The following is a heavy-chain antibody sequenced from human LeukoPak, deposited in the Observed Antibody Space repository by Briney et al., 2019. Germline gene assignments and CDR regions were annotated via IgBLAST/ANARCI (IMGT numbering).Heavy chain of an antibody. J-gene: IGHJ3*02. V-gene: IGHV3-30*18. CDR2: ISYDESNK. CDR1: GFTFNSYG. D-gene: IGHD2-21*02. CDR3: AKFWGGDMADAFDI. Sequence: GGSLRPSCAASGFTFNSYGMHWVRQAPGKGLEWVAIISYDESNKYYADSVKGRFTISRDNSKNTLYLQMNSLRAEDTAVYYCAKFWGGDMADAFDIWGQGTMVTVSS.